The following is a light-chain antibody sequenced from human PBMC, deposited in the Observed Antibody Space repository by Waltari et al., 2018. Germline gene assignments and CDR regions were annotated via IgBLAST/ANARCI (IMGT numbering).Light chain of an antibody. Sequence: SYVVTQPPSVSVAPGGTARITCGGDNLGSYSVHWYQQRPGQAPLLIMNYDSDRPYGIPDRFSGFNSGNTATLTRSRVEAGDEADYYCHVWHAALDPGVFGSGTEVTVL. CDR1: NLGSYS. J-gene: IGLJ1*01. CDR2: YDS. V-gene: IGLV3-21*04. CDR3: HVWHAALDPGV.